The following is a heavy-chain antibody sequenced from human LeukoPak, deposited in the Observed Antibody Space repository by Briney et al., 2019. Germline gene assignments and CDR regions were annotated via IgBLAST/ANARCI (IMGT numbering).Heavy chain of an antibody. CDR2: ISGSGGST. V-gene: IGHV3-23*01. CDR3: ARTTGYSSGGDYFDY. D-gene: IGHD6-19*01. J-gene: IGHJ4*02. Sequence: GGSLRLSCAASGFTFSSYSMNWVRQAPGKGLEWVSAISGSGGSTYYADSVKGRFTISRDNSKNTLYLQMNSLRAEDTAVYYCARTTGYSSGGDYFDYWGQGTLVTVSS. CDR1: GFTFSSYS.